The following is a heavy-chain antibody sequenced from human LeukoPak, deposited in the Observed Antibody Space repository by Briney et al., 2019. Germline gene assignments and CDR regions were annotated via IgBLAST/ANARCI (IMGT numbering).Heavy chain of an antibody. CDR1: GGSISSYY. J-gene: IGHJ4*02. D-gene: IGHD6-13*01. Sequence: PSETLSLTCTVSGGSISSYYWSWIRQPPGKGLEWLGYIYYSGSTNYNPSLKSRVTISVDSSKNQFSLKLSSVTAADTAVYYCARLELAAAGTLDYWGQGTLVTVSS. CDR2: IYYSGST. CDR3: ARLELAAAGTLDY. V-gene: IGHV4-59*01.